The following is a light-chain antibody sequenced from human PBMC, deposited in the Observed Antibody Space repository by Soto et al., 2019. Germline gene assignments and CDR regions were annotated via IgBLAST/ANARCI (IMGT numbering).Light chain of an antibody. CDR2: GAS. V-gene: IGKV3-15*01. CDR3: QHYNNWPPL. Sequence: EIVMTQSPATLSVSTGERATLSCRASQSVSSNLGWYQQKPGQAPRLLIHGASTRATGVPARFSGSGSGTEFTLTISSLQSEDFAVYYCQHYNNWPPLFGQGTKVDI. CDR1: QSVSSN. J-gene: IGKJ1*01.